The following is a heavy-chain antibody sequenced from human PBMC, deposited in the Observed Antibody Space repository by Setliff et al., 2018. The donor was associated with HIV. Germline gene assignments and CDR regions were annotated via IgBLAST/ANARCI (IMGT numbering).Heavy chain of an antibody. V-gene: IGHV4-39*01. Sequence: PSETLSLTCTISGDSINRCGHVWGWIRQPPGKTLEWIGNIDCGSIYYNASVQSRLTISIDMSKNHLFLHLKSVAAADTAVYYCATLSPTFLWFLDYWGQGTLVTVSS. CDR3: ATLSPTFLWFLDY. D-gene: IGHD3-10*01. J-gene: IGHJ4*02. CDR2: IDCGSI. CDR1: GDSINRCGHV.